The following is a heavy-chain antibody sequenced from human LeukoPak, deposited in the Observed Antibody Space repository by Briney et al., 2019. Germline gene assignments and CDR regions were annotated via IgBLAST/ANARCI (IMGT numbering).Heavy chain of an antibody. CDR2: ISSDSSYI. J-gene: IGHJ4*02. CDR3: ARDPNVLGITPYYFDF. D-gene: IGHD3-10*02. V-gene: IGHV3-21*01. Sequence: RGGSPRLSCAASGFTFSDYTMTWVRQAPGKGLEWVASISSDSSYIDYADSVKGRFTISRDNAKNSLFLKTDTLRGDDTGIYYCARDPNVLGITPYYFDFWGQGTLVTVSS. CDR1: GFTFSDYT.